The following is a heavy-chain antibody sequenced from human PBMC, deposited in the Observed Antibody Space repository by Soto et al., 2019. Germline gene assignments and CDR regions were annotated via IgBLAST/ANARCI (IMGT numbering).Heavy chain of an antibody. D-gene: IGHD3-10*01. CDR3: AKGLASEKVDS. CDR1: GYTFTNYD. J-gene: IGHJ4*02. CDR2: MNPKSGNT. V-gene: IGHV1-8*01. Sequence: ASVKVSCKASGYTFTNYDINWVRQATGQGLEWMGWMNPKSGNTGSAQQFQGRVILTRSTSISTAYMELSSLRSEDTAVYYCAKGLASEKVDSWGQGTLVTVSS.